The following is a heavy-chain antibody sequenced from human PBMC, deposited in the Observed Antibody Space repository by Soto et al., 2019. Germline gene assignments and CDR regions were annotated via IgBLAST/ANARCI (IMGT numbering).Heavy chain of an antibody. V-gene: IGHV4-61*01. D-gene: IGHD6-19*01. CDR2: IYYSGRI. Sequence: QVQLQESGPGLVKPSETLSLTCTVSGGSVSSGSYYWGWIRQPPGKGLEWIGYIYYSGRINYNPSLKSGVTISVDTPKNPFALKLSSVTAADTAVYYCGRRIQGWYQGRYYYGMDVWGQGTTVTVSS. J-gene: IGHJ6*02. CDR1: GGSVSSGSYY. CDR3: GRRIQGWYQGRYYYGMDV.